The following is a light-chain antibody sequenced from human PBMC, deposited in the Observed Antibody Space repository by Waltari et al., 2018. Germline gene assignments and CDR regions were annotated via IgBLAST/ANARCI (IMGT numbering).Light chain of an antibody. Sequence: EILMTQSPATLSVSPGEPATISCRASESIGRNLVWYQLKPGQAPRLLFDGASSRATGIPARFSGSGSGTDFTLTITNLQSEDFAVYYCHHYNHWPPMSTFGQGTKLEI. V-gene: IGKV3D-15*01. CDR3: HHYNHWPPMST. CDR1: ESIGRN. CDR2: GAS. J-gene: IGKJ2*01.